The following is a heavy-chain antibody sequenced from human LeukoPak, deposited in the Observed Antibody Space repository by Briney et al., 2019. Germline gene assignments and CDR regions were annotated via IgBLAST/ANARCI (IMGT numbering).Heavy chain of an antibody. V-gene: IGHV3-23*01. D-gene: IGHD2-15*01. Sequence: GGSLRLSCAASGFTFSSYAMNWVRQAPGKGLEWVSAISGSGGSTYYADSVKGRFTISRDNSKNTLYLQMNSLRAEDTAVYYCAKDGTRYCSGGSCYSTPYWGQGTLVTVSS. J-gene: IGHJ4*02. CDR1: GFTFSSYA. CDR3: AKDGTRYCSGGSCYSTPY. CDR2: ISGSGGST.